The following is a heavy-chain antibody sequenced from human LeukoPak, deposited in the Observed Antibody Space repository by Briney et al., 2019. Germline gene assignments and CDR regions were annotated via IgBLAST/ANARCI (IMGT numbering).Heavy chain of an antibody. Sequence: ASVKVSCKASGYTFTSYAMHWVRQAPGQRLEWMGWINAGNGNTKYSQKFQGRVTITRDTSASTAYMELSSLRSEDTAVYYCARDSPSGYDPGFGYWGQGTLVTVSS. CDR2: INAGNGNT. V-gene: IGHV1-3*01. CDR3: ARDSPSGYDPGFGY. J-gene: IGHJ4*02. D-gene: IGHD5-12*01. CDR1: GYTFTSYA.